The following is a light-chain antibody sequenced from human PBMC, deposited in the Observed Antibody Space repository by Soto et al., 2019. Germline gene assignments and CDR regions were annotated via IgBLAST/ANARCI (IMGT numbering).Light chain of an antibody. Sequence: EIVMTQSPGTLSLSPGERATLSCRASQTINNNFLGWYQQKPGQPPRLLIFAASRRATGIPDRFSGSGSGTDFTLTISRVEPGDFGVYYCQQRHMWPITFGQGTRLEIK. CDR2: AAS. J-gene: IGKJ5*01. CDR3: QQRHMWPIT. V-gene: IGKV3D-20*02. CDR1: QTINNNF.